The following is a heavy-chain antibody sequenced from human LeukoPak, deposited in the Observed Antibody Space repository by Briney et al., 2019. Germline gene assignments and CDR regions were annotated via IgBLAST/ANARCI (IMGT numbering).Heavy chain of an antibody. CDR3: ERSPGDYARFDF. CDR2: ISAYNGNT. D-gene: IGHD4-17*01. CDR1: GYTFTRYG. V-gene: IGHV1-18*01. J-gene: IGHJ4*02. Sequence: ASVNVSCKGSGYTFTRYGISWVRQAAGQGLEGMGWISAYNGNTNYAQKLHGRVTMTTDTPTSTAYMELRSLRSDDTAVYCCERSPGDYARFDFWGQGTLVTVSS.